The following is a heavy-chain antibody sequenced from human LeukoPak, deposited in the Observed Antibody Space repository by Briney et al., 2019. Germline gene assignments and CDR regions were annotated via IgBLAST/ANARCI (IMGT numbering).Heavy chain of an antibody. CDR1: GYTFTSYA. CDR3: ARDRGGRWLQSPRYYFDY. V-gene: IGHV1-3*03. J-gene: IGHJ4*02. D-gene: IGHD5-24*01. Sequence: ASVKVSCKASGYTFTSYAMHWVRQAPGQRLEWMGWINAGNGNTKYSQEFQGRVTITRDTSASTAYMELSSLRSEDMAVYYCARDRGGRWLQSPRYYFDYWGQGTLVTVSS. CDR2: INAGNGNT.